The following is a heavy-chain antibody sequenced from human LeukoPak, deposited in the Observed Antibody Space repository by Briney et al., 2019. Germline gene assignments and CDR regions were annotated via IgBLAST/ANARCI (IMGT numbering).Heavy chain of an antibody. J-gene: IGHJ4*02. CDR2: INHSGST. CDR3: ASLGYSSGYYSDY. V-gene: IGHV4-34*01. Sequence: SETLSLTCAVYGGSFSGYYWSWIRQPPGKGLEWIGEINHSGSTNYNPSLKSRVTISVDTSKNQLSLKLNSVTAADTAVYYCASLGYSSGYYSDYWGQGTLVTVSS. CDR1: GGSFSGYY. D-gene: IGHD3-22*01.